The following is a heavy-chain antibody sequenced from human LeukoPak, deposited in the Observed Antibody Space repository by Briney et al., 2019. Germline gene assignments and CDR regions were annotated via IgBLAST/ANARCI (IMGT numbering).Heavy chain of an antibody. CDR3: AKDQYSSGWYYFDY. CDR1: GFTFSSYA. J-gene: IGHJ4*02. CDR2: ISGSGGST. V-gene: IGHV3-23*01. Sequence: GGSLRLSCAASGFTFSSYAMSWVRQAPGKGLEWVSAISGSGGSTYYADSVKGRFTISRDNFKNTLYLQMNSLRAEDTAVYYCAKDQYSSGWYYFDYWGQGTLVTVSS. D-gene: IGHD6-19*01.